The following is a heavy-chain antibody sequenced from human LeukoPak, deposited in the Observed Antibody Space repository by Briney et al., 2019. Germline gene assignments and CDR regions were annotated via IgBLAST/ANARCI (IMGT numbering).Heavy chain of an antibody. V-gene: IGHV4-34*01. J-gene: IGHJ4*02. Sequence: SETLTLTCAVYGGSFSGYYWSWIRQPPGKGLEWIGEINHSGSTNYNPSLKSRVTISVDTSKNQFSLKLSSVTAADTAVYYCARGRAGDYVWAHDYWGQGTLVTVSS. D-gene: IGHD3-16*01. CDR1: GGSFSGYY. CDR3: ARGRAGDYVWAHDY. CDR2: INHSGST.